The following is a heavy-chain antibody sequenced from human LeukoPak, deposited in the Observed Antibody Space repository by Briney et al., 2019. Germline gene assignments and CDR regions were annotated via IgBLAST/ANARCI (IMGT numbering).Heavy chain of an antibody. CDR3: TRDERRTGWVSGRIEHHYYFDY. CDR2: IRGTGCGGAS. Sequence: PGGSLRLSCSASGFTFGDYAMSWVRQAPGRGLEWVGFIRGTGCGGASDYTASVRGRFTISRDDSKSIAYLQMNSLKTEDTGIYYCTRDERRTGWVSGRIEHHYYFDYWGRGTLVTVSS. V-gene: IGHV3-49*04. CDR1: GFTFGDYA. D-gene: IGHD3-10*01. J-gene: IGHJ4*02.